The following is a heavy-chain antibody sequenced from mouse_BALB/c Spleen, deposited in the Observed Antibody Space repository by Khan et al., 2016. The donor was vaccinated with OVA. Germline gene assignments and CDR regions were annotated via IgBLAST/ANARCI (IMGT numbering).Heavy chain of an antibody. Sequence: EVQLQQSGPGLVKPSQSLSLTCTVTGYSITSDYAWNWIRQFPGNKLEWMGYISYSGSTSYNQSLKSRITITRDTSKNQFYLQLNSVTTEDTATYYCSRSVLSTAAWFAYWGLGPLVTVSA. J-gene: IGHJ3*01. CDR1: GYSITSDYA. CDR2: ISYSGST. D-gene: IGHD1-2*01. CDR3: SRSVLSTAAWFAY. V-gene: IGHV3-2*02.